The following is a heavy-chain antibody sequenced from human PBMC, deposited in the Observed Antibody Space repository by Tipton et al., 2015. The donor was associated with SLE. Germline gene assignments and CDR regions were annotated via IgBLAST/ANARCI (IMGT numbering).Heavy chain of an antibody. CDR1: GFTFSSYG. CDR3: AKDIIATAPYYGMDV. J-gene: IGHJ6*02. D-gene: IGHD6-13*01. Sequence: LSLTCAASGFTFSSYGMHWVRQAPGKGLEWVAVIWYDGSNKYYADSVKGRFTISRDNSKNTLYLQMNSLRAEDTAVYYCAKDIIATAPYYGMDVWGQGTTVTVSS. V-gene: IGHV3-33*06. CDR2: IWYDGSNK.